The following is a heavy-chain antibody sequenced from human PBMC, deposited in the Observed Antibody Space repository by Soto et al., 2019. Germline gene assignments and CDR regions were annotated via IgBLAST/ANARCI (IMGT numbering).Heavy chain of an antibody. D-gene: IGHD2-15*01. CDR1: GFTFSSYE. V-gene: IGHV3-48*03. CDR2: ISSSGSTI. J-gene: IGHJ6*02. CDR3: ARELVVVVAATPYYYGMDV. Sequence: GGSLRLSCAASGFTFSSYEMNWVRQAPGRGLEWVSYISSSGSTIYYADSVKGRFTISRDNAKNSLYLQMNSLRAEDTAVYYCARELVVVVAATPYYYGMDVWGQGTTVTVS.